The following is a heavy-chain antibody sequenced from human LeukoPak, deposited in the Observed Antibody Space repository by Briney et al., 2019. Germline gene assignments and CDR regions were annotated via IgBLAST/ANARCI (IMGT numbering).Heavy chain of an antibody. CDR3: AKDPMVPVLLWFGA. V-gene: IGHV3-23*01. J-gene: IGHJ4*02. CDR1: GFTFSSYP. Sequence: GGSLRLPCAASGFTFSSYPMSWVRQAPGKGLEWVSAISGSGGSTYYADSVKGRFTISRDNSKNTLYLQMNSLRAEDTAVYYCAKDPMVPVLLWFGAWGQGTLVTVSS. D-gene: IGHD3-10*01. CDR2: ISGSGGST.